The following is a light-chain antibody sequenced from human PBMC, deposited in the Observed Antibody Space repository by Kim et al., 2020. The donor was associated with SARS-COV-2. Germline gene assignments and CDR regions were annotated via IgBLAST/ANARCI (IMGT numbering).Light chain of an antibody. V-gene: IGLV3-21*04. CDR1: NIETKT. CDR3: QVWDIDSDTYV. J-gene: IGLJ1*01. CDR2: SDR. Sequence: QAKTARITCGGNNIETKTVPCSQPKPAQAPVLVIHSDRDRPSGIPERFAASTSGATATLTISGVEAGDEAGYYCQVWDIDSDTYVFGAGTKVTVL.